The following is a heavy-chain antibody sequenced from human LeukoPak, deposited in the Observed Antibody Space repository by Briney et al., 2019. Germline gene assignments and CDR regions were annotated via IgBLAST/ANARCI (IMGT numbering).Heavy chain of an antibody. Sequence: PSETLSLTCAVYGGSFSGYYWSWIRQPPGKGLEWIGEINHSGSNNYNPSLKSRVTISVDTSKNQFSLKLSSVTAADTAVYYCAREPGIAVAGLWGQGTLVTVSS. CDR2: INHSGSN. J-gene: IGHJ4*02. V-gene: IGHV4-34*01. CDR1: GGSFSGYY. CDR3: AREPGIAVAGL. D-gene: IGHD6-19*01.